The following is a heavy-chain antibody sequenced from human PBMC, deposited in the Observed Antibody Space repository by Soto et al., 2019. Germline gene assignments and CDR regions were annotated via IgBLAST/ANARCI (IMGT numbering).Heavy chain of an antibody. CDR3: ARGATHGSSWYFWFDP. V-gene: IGHV1-69*01. CDR2: IIPLFGTT. Sequence: QLVQSGAEVRMPGSSVKVSCKASGGTFSTYSINWVRQAPGQGLEWMGGIIPLFGTTNYAQKFKGRVTITADESTSTAYMELSSLRAEDAAVYYCARGATHGSSWYFWFDPWGQGTLVTVSS. D-gene: IGHD6-13*01. J-gene: IGHJ5*02. CDR1: GGTFSTYS.